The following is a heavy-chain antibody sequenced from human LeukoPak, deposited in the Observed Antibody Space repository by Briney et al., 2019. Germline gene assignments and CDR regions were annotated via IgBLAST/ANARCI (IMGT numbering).Heavy chain of an antibody. Sequence: SQTLSLTCAISGDSVSSNSAAWNWIRQSPLRGLEWLGRTYYGSKWYSDYAVSVKSPLTINPDTSKNQFSLQLNSVTPEDTAVYYCARDSSGWRSIFNYWGQGTLVSVSS. CDR2: TYYGSKWYS. D-gene: IGHD6-19*01. J-gene: IGHJ4*02. CDR3: ARDSSGWRSIFNY. CDR1: GDSVSSNSAA. V-gene: IGHV6-1*01.